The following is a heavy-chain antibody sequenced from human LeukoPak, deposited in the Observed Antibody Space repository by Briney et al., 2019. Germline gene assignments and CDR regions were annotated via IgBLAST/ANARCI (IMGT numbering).Heavy chain of an antibody. Sequence: GGSLRLSCAASGFTFSSYAMSWVRQAPGKGPEWVSGISNSGGGIIYYADSVKGRFTISRDYSKTTLYLQMYSLRAEDTAVYYRAKGGNGYCSNGVCSPRAVAAIDYWGQGTLVTVSS. D-gene: IGHD2-8*01. CDR2: ISNSGGGII. CDR3: AKGGNGYCSNGVCSPRAVAAIDY. CDR1: GFTFSSYA. V-gene: IGHV3-23*01. J-gene: IGHJ4*02.